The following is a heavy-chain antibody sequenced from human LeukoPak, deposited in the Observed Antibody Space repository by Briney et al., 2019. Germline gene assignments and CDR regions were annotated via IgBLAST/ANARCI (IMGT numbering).Heavy chain of an antibody. J-gene: IGHJ6*02. V-gene: IGHV3-21*01. Sequence: GGSLRLSCAASGFTFSSYSMNWVRQAPGKGLEWVSSISSSSSYIYYADSVKGRFTISRDNSKNTLYLQMNSLRAEDTAVYYCARDPRRVYYYYGMDVWGQGTTVTVSS. CDR2: ISSSSSYI. CDR1: GFTFSSYS. CDR3: ARDPRRVYYYYGMDV.